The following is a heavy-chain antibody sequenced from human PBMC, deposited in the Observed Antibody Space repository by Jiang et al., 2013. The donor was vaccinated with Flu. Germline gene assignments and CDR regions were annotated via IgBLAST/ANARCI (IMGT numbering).Heavy chain of an antibody. J-gene: IGHJ4*02. D-gene: IGHD3-10*01. CDR1: GFSLRIPKMG. V-gene: IGHV2-26*01. CDR3: ARNIDYYGSGAYDY. Sequence: TQTLTLTCTVSGFSLRIPKMGVSWIRQPPGKALEWLAHVVSDDEKSYSPSVGTGVSISKDTSKSQVVLTMTNMVPMDTATYFCARNIDYYGSGAYDYWGQGILVTVSS. CDR2: VVSDDEK.